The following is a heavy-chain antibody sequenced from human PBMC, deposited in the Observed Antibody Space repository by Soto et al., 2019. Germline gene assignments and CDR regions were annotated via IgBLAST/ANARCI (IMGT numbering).Heavy chain of an antibody. CDR3: ARHMATVTDY. Sequence: PGESLKISCKGSGYSFAGYWITWVRQKPGKGLEWMGRIDPGDSQTYYRPSFRGHVTISADKSITTAYLQWSSLRASDTAMYYCARHMATVTDYWGQGTLVTVSS. CDR2: IDPGDSQT. CDR1: GYSFAGYW. J-gene: IGHJ4*02. V-gene: IGHV5-10-1*01. D-gene: IGHD4-17*01.